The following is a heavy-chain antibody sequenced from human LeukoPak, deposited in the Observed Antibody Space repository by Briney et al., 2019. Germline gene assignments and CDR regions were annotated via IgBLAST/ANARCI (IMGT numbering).Heavy chain of an antibody. CDR3: ARDRRGTSRWFDP. J-gene: IGHJ5*02. D-gene: IGHD3-16*01. V-gene: IGHV4-34*01. CDR1: GGSFSGYY. CDR2: INHSGST. Sequence: PSETLSLTCAVYGGSFSGYYWSWIRQPPGKGLEWIGEINHSGSTNYNPSLKSRVTISVDTSKNQFSLKLSSVTAADTAVYYCARDRRGTSRWFDPWGQGTLVTVSS.